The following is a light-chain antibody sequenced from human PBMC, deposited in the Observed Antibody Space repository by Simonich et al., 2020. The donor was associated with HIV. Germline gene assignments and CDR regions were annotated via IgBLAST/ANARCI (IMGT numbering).Light chain of an antibody. CDR3: QQNNNWPPT. CDR1: QSVSTN. V-gene: IGKV3-15*01. CDR2: GAS. Sequence: EIVLTQSPATLSVSPGERATPSCRASQSVSTNLAWYQQKPVRARRLLIYGASSRATGNPARFGGSGSGTEFTLTMSSMQSEDFAVYCCQQNNNWPPTFGQGTKVEIK. J-gene: IGKJ1*01.